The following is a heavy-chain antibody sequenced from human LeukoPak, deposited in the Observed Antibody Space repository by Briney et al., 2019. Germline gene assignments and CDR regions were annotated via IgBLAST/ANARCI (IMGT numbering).Heavy chain of an antibody. CDR3: AREPPVGDEAFDV. J-gene: IGHJ3*01. D-gene: IGHD1-26*01. Sequence: PGGSLRLSCLASGFTFSNYAMNWVRQAPGKGLEWVSAISGSGDATYYADSVRGRFIISRENAKSSLYLQMNSLRAEDTAVYYCAREPPVGDEAFDVWGQGTMVTVSS. V-gene: IGHV3-23*01. CDR2: ISGSGDAT. CDR1: GFTFSNYA.